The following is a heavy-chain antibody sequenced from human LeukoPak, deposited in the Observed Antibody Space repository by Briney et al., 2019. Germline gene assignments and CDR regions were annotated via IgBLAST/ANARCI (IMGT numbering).Heavy chain of an antibody. D-gene: IGHD3-16*02. CDR1: GFSFSSYE. CDR3: GREEASPRRYFHY. J-gene: IGHJ4*02. Sequence: PGGSLRLSCAVSGFSFSSYEMNWVRQAPGKGLEWLSYISGSGSAIYYADSVKGRFTISRDNAKNSLYLQMTSLRAEDTAVYYCGREEASPRRYFHYWGKGTLVTVSS. CDR2: ISGSGSAI. V-gene: IGHV3-48*03.